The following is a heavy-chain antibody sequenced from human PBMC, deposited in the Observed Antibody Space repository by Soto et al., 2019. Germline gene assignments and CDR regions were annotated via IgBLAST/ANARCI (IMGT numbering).Heavy chain of an antibody. CDR2: IYYSGST. D-gene: IGHD3-10*01. J-gene: IGHJ3*02. CDR3: AKGGSGSYSNAFDI. CDR1: GGSISSSSYY. Sequence: SETLSLTCTVSGGSISSSSYYWGWIRQPPGKGLEWIGSIYYSGSTYYNPSLKSRVTISVDTSKNQFSLKLSSVTAAETAVYYCAKGGSGSYSNAFDIWGQGTMVTVS. V-gene: IGHV4-39*01.